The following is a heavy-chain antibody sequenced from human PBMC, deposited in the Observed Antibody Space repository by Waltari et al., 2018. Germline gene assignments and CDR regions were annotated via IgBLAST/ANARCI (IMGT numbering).Heavy chain of an antibody. D-gene: IGHD4-4*01. Sequence: QVQLQESGPGLVKPSQTLSLTCTVSGGSISSGGYYWSWTRQHPGKGLEWIGYIYYSGSTYYNPSLKSRVTISVDTSKNQFSLKLSSVTAADTAVYYCVRDSLRGVTTPSDVWGQGTTVTVSS. CDR3: VRDSLRGVTTPSDV. CDR2: IYYSGST. CDR1: GGSISSGGYY. V-gene: IGHV4-31*03. J-gene: IGHJ6*02.